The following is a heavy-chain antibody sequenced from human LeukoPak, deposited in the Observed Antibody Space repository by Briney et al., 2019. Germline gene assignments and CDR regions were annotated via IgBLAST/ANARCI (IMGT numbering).Heavy chain of an antibody. V-gene: IGHV3-7*01. CDR1: GFTFRNYW. D-gene: IGHD4/OR15-4a*01. Sequence: GGSLRLSCAASGFTFRNYWMNWVRQAPGKGLEWVANIKETRSEPYYVDSVKGRFTISRDNAQNSLYLQMNSLGVEDSAVYYCGRGGGRDDSGVYWGQGTGVSVS. CDR2: IKETRSEP. CDR3: GRGGGRDDSGVY. J-gene: IGHJ4*02.